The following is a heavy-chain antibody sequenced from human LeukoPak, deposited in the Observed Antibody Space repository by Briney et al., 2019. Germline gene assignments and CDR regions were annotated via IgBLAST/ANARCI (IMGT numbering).Heavy chain of an antibody. CDR3: ARDGVVTRTLNAFDI. J-gene: IGHJ3*02. V-gene: IGHV4-59*12. D-gene: IGHD4-23*01. Sequence: SETLSLTCTVSGGSISRYYWSWIRQPPGKGLEWIGYIYYSGSTYYNPSLKSRVTISVDTSKNQFSLKLSSVTAADTAVYYCARDGVVTRTLNAFDIWGQGTMVTVSS. CDR2: IYYSGST. CDR1: GGSISRYY.